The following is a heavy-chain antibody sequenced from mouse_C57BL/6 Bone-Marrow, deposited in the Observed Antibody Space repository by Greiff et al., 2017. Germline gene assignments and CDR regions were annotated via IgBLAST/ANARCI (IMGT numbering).Heavy chain of an antibody. D-gene: IGHD1-1*01. J-gene: IGHJ4*01. Sequence: QVQLQQSGPGLVQPSQSLSITCTVSGFSLTSYGVHWVRQSPGKGLEWLGVIWRGGSTDYNAAFMSRLSITKDNSKIQVFFKMNSLHADDTAIYYCAKKGKKLLGGAMDYWGQGTSVTVSS. CDR3: AKKGKKLLGGAMDY. CDR2: IWRGGST. CDR1: GFSLTSYG. V-gene: IGHV2-5*01.